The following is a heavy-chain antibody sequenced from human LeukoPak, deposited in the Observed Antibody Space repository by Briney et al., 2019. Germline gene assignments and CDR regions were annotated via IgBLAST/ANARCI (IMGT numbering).Heavy chain of an antibody. CDR1: GYIFTNYY. J-gene: IGHJ4*02. CDR2: INPGGGSA. CDR3: ARDGFGTGSN. V-gene: IGHV1-46*01. Sequence: GASVKVSCKASGYIFTNYYIHWVRQAPGQGLEWMGIINPGGGSATYAQKFQGRVTMTSDTSTSTVYMDLISLRSEDTAVYYCARDGFGTGSNWGQGTLVTVSS. D-gene: IGHD3-16*01.